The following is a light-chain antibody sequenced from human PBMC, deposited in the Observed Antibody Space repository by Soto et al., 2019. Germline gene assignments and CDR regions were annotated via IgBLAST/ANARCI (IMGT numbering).Light chain of an antibody. Sequence: EIVMTQSPATLSVSPGERATLSCRASQSVSSNLAWYQQKPGQAPMLLIYGASTRATGIPARFSGSGSGTEFTLTISSLQSEDFAVYYCQQYNNRPPDFGGGTKVEIK. J-gene: IGKJ4*01. V-gene: IGKV3-15*01. CDR2: GAS. CDR3: QQYNNRPPD. CDR1: QSVSSN.